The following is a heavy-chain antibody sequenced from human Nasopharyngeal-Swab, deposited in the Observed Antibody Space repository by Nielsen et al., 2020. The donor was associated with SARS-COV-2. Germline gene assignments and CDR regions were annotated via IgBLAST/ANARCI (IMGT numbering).Heavy chain of an antibody. CDR2: IYYSGST. CDR1: GGSISSSSYY. CDR3: ARVGGKVYYYYYYMDV. Sequence: ESLKISCTVSGGSISSSSYYWGWIRQPPGKGLEWIGSIYYSGSTYYNPSLKSRVTISVDTSKNQFSLKLSSVTAADTAVYYCARVGGKVYYYYYYMDVWAKGTTVTVSS. D-gene: IGHD3-16*01. J-gene: IGHJ6*03. V-gene: IGHV4-39*07.